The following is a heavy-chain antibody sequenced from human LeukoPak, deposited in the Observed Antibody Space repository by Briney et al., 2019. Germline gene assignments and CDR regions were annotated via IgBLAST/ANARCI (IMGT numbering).Heavy chain of an antibody. D-gene: IGHD2-15*01. Sequence: PGGSLRLSCAASGFTFSSYAMPWVRQAPGKGLEWVAVISYDGSNKYYADSVKGRFTISRDNSKNTLYLQMNSLRAEDTAVYYCARRLAGTRRGLIDCWGQGTLVTVSS. CDR1: GFTFSSYA. J-gene: IGHJ4*02. CDR2: ISYDGSNK. CDR3: ARRLAGTRRGLIDC. V-gene: IGHV3-30*04.